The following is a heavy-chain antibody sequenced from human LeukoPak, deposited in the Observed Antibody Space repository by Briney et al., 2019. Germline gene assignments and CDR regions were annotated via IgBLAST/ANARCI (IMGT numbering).Heavy chain of an antibody. D-gene: IGHD3-10*01. Sequence: GGSLRLSCAASGFTFSSYDMHWVRHATGKGLEWVSAIGTAGDTYYSGSVKGRFTSSRENAKSSLYLQMNSLRAGETAVYYCAKGGFGRPFDYWGQGTLVTVSS. CDR2: IGTAGDT. J-gene: IGHJ4*02. CDR1: GFTFSSYD. CDR3: AKGGFGRPFDY. V-gene: IGHV3-13*01.